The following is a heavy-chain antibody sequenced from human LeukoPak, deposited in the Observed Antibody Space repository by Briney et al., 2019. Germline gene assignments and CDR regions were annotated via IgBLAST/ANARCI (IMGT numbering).Heavy chain of an antibody. D-gene: IGHD4-17*01. J-gene: IGHJ6*03. CDR1: GFTFSSNG. CDR3: ARGGHGTTVTTYYYYYYYMDV. Sequence: GGSLRLSCAASGFTFSSNGMSWVRQAPGKGLEWVANIKQDGSEKYYVDSVKGRFTISRDNAKNSLYLQMNSLRAEDTAVYYCARGGHGTTVTTYYYYYYYMDVWGKGTTVTISS. V-gene: IGHV3-7*01. CDR2: IKQDGSEK.